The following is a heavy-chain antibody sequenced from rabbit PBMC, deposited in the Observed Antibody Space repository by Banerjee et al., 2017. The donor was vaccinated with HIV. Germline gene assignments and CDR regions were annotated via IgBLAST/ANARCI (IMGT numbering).Heavy chain of an antibody. CDR2: IDPLFGTT. CDR1: GFSFSSTYY. Sequence: QLVESGGGLVQPGGSLKLSCKASGFSFSSTYYMCWVRQAPGKGLEWIGYIDPLFGTTYYATWVNGRFTISSHNAQNTLYLQLDSLTAADTATYFCVRGGLWGQGTLVTVS. V-gene: IGHV1S7*01. CDR3: VRGGL. J-gene: IGHJ6*01.